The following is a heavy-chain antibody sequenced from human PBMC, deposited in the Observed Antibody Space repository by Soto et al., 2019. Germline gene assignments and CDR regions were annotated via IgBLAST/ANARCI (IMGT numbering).Heavy chain of an antibody. CDR2: IYTGGTT. CDR3: HAYGY. J-gene: IGHJ4*02. V-gene: IGHV3-53*01. Sequence: EVQLVESGGGLIQPGGSLRLSCVVSGFTVSSSNYMSWVRQAPGKGLEWVSVIYTGGTTYYADSVKGRFTISRDNSKNTLYLKRNGLRAEDTPVYYCHAYGYWGQRTLVTFSS. CDR1: GFTVSSSNY. D-gene: IGHD4-17*01.